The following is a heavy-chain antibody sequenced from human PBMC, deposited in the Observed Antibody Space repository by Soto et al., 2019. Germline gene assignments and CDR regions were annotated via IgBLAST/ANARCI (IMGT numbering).Heavy chain of an antibody. D-gene: IGHD3-22*01. CDR3: ARQEDYYESGGCFDS. Sequence: PSETLSLTCTVSGGSISSSSYYWGWIRQPPGKGLEWIGSIYYSGSTYYNPSLKSRVTISVDTSKNQFSLKLSSVTAADTAVYYGARQEDYYESGGCFDSGGQEPLVTVSS. CDR1: GGSISSSSYY. J-gene: IGHJ4*02. CDR2: IYYSGST. V-gene: IGHV4-39*01.